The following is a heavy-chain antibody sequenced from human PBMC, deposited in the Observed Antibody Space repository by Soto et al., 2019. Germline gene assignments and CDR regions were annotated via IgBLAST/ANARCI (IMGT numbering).Heavy chain of an antibody. Sequence: ASVKVSCKASGGTFSSYAISWVRQAPGQGLEWMGGIIPIFGTANYAQKFQGRVTITADESTSTAYMELSSLRSEDKAVYYCARGKVGANHFDYWGQGTLVTVSS. CDR3: ARGKVGANHFDY. CDR1: GGTFSSYA. J-gene: IGHJ4*02. V-gene: IGHV1-69*13. CDR2: IIPIFGTA. D-gene: IGHD1-26*01.